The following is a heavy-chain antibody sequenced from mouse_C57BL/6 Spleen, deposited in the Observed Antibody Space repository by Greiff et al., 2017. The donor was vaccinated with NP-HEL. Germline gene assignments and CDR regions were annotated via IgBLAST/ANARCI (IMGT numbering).Heavy chain of an antibody. V-gene: IGHV5-17*01. CDR3: ARTSYYYGSSPWFAY. J-gene: IGHJ3*01. CDR1: GFTFSDYG. Sequence: EVMLVESGGGLVKPGGSLKLSCAASGFTFSDYGMHWVRQAPEKGLEWVAYISSGSSTIYYADTVKGRFTISRDNAKNTLFLQMTSLRSEDTAMYYCARTSYYYGSSPWFAYWGQGTLVTVSA. CDR2: ISSGSSTI. D-gene: IGHD1-1*01.